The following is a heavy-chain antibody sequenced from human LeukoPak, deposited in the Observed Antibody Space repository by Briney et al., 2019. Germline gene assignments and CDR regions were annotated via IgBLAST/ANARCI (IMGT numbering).Heavy chain of an antibody. CDR1: GYTFTSYY. Sequence: ASVKVSCKASGYTFTSYYMHWVRQAPGEGLEWMGIINPSGGSTSYAQKFQGRVTMTRDTSTSTVYMVLSSLRSEDPAVYYCAREVGSEYYFDYWGQGTLVTVSP. CDR3: AREVGSEYYFDY. D-gene: IGHD3-10*01. V-gene: IGHV1-46*01. J-gene: IGHJ4*02. CDR2: INPSGGST.